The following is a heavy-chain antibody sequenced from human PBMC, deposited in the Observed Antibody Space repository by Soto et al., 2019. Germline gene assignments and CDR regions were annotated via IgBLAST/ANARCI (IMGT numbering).Heavy chain of an antibody. Sequence: GGSLRLSCAASGFTFSSYAMSWVRQAPGKGLEWVSAISGSGGSTYYAYSVKGRFTISRHNSKNTLYLQMNSLRAEDTAVYYCAKGGGYGSGSYYNVGPEYWGQGTLVTVSS. J-gene: IGHJ4*02. CDR1: GFTFSSYA. CDR2: ISGSGGST. CDR3: AKGGGYGSGSYYNVGPEY. D-gene: IGHD3-10*01. V-gene: IGHV3-23*01.